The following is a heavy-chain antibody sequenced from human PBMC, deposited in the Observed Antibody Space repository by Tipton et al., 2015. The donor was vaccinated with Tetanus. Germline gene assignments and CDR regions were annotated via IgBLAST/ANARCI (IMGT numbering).Heavy chain of an antibody. Sequence: SLRLSCAASGFTFNTYGMNWVRQAPGKGLGWVAVIWYDGSQKYYADSVKGRVTISRDNSKNTLYLQLNSLRADDTGVYYCARGPPSTSARKGSYYYNGMDVWGQGITAIVSS. CDR2: IWYDGSQK. D-gene: IGHD2-2*01. CDR1: GFTFNTYG. CDR3: ARGPPSTSARKGSYYYNGMDV. J-gene: IGHJ6*02. V-gene: IGHV3-33*01.